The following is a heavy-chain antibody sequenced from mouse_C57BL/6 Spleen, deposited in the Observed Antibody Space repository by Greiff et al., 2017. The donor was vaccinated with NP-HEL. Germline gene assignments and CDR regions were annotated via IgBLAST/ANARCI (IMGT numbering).Heavy chain of an antibody. CDR2: IDPETGGT. CDR1: GYTFTDYE. CDR3: TSHYYGSSSFAY. V-gene: IGHV1-15*01. D-gene: IGHD1-1*01. J-gene: IGHJ3*01. Sequence: VHLVESGAELVRPGASVTLSCKASGYTFTDYEMHWVKQTPVHGLEWIGAIDPETGGTAYNQKFKGKAILTADKSSSTAYMELRSLTSEDSAVYYCTSHYYGSSSFAYWGKGTLVTVSA.